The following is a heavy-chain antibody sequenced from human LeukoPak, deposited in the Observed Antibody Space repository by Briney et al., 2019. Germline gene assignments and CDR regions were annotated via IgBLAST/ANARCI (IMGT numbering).Heavy chain of an antibody. J-gene: IGHJ4*02. CDR3: ARGLRFGGFWAHFDY. CDR1: GFAVNSKD. CDR2: ISHAGGA. Sequence: PGGSLRLSCAASGFAVNSKDMSWVRQAPGKGLEWVSLISHAGGAYYADSVKRSFTISRDESKDTLSLQMNSLRAEDTAVYYCARGLRFGGFWAHFDYWGLGTLVTVSS. D-gene: IGHD3-16*01. V-gene: IGHV3-66*01.